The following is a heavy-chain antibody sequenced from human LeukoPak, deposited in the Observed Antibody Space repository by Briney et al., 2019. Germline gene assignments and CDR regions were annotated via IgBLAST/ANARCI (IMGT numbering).Heavy chain of an antibody. D-gene: IGHD3-10*01. V-gene: IGHV4-59*01. CDR3: ARVGDYASGTSFDY. J-gene: IGHJ4*02. CDR2: IYYSGST. CDR1: GGSISSYH. Sequence: PSETLSLTCTVSGGSISSYHWSWIRRPPGKGLEWIGYIYYSGSTNYNPSLKSRVTISVDTSKNQFSLKLSSVTAADTAVYYCARVGDYASGTSFDYWGQGTLATVSS.